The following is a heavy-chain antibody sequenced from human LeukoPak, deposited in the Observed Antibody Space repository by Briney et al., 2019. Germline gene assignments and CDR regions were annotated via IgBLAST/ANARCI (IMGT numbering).Heavy chain of an antibody. CDR1: GYTFTGYF. V-gene: IGHV1-2*02. D-gene: IGHD3-22*01. J-gene: IGHJ3*02. Sequence: VASVKVSCQASGYTFTGYFMHWVRQAPGQGLEWMGWINPNSGGTNYAQKFQGRVTMTRDTSISTAYMELSRLRSDDTAVYYCARASYYYDSSGQPINNGDAFDIWGQGTMVTVSS. CDR2: INPNSGGT. CDR3: ARASYYYDSSGQPINNGDAFDI.